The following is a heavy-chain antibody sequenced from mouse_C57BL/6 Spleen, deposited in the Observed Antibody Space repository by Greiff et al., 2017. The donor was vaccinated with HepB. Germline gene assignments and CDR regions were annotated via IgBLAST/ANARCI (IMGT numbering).Heavy chain of an antibody. CDR3: ARTTYDVSFAY. CDR2: ISYDGSN. V-gene: IGHV3-6*01. Sequence: EVKLQESGPGLVKPSQSLSLTCSVTGYSITSGYYWNWIRQFPGNKLEWMGYISYDGSNNYNPSLKNRISITRDTSKNQFFLKLNSVTTEDTATYYCARTTYDVSFAYWGQGTLVTVSA. D-gene: IGHD2-3*01. J-gene: IGHJ3*01. CDR1: GYSITSGYY.